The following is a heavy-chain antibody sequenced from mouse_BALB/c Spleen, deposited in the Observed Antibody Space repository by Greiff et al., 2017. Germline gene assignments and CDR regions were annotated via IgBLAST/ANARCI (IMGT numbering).Heavy chain of an antibody. CDR3: ARHEGGYYPYAMDY. J-gene: IGHJ4*01. Sequence: EVKLMESGGGLVQPGGSLKLSCAASGFTFSSYTMSWVRQTPEKRLEWVAYISNGGGSTYYPDTVKGRFTISRDNAKNTLYLQMSSLKSEDTAMYYCARHEGGYYPYAMDYWGQGTSVTVSS. V-gene: IGHV5-12-2*01. CDR2: ISNGGGST. CDR1: GFTFSSYT. D-gene: IGHD2-3*01.